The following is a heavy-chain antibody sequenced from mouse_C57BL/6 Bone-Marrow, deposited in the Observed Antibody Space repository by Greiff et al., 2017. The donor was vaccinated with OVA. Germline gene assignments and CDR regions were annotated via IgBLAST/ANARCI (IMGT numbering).Heavy chain of an antibody. D-gene: IGHD2-4*01. J-gene: IGHJ3*01. CDR2: ISDGGSYT. CDR3: ARGGIYYDPAWFAY. V-gene: IGHV5-4*01. Sequence: EVQGVESGGGLVKPGGSLKLSCAASGFTFSSYAMSWVRQTPEKRLEWVATISDGGSYTYYPDNVKGRFTISRDNAKNNLYLQMSHLKSEDTAMYYCARGGIYYDPAWFAYWGQGTLVTFSA. CDR1: GFTFSSYA.